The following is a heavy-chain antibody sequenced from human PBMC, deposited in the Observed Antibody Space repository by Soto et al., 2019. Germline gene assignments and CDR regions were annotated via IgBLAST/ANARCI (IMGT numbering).Heavy chain of an antibody. CDR2: IYYSGST. J-gene: IGHJ4*02. CDR1: GGSISSYY. Sequence: SETLSLTCTFSGGSISSYYWSWIRQPPGKGLEWIGYIYYSGSTNYNPSLKSRVTISVDTSKNQFSLKLSSVTAADTAVYYCARRETYFDYWGQGTLVTVSS. CDR3: ARRETYFDY. V-gene: IGHV4-59*08.